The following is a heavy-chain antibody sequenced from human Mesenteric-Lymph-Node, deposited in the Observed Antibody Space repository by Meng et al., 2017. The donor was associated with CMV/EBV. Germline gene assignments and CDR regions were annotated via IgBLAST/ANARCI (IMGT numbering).Heavy chain of an antibody. CDR3: ARHGYYDSSGYYFFWFDP. CDR2: IYYSGST. J-gene: IGHJ5*02. CDR1: SVSSNIYF. V-gene: IGHV4-39*01. D-gene: IGHD3-22*01. Sequence: SVSSNIYFGGWVRQPPGKGLEWMGSIYYSGSTYYNPSLKSRVTISVDTSKNQFSLKLSSVTAADAAVYYCARHGYYDSSGYYFFWFDPWGQGTLVTVSS.